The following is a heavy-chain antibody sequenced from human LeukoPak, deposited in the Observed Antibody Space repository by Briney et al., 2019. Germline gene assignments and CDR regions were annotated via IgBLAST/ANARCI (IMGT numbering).Heavy chain of an antibody. D-gene: IGHD2-2*01. CDR2: INHSGST. Sequence: SETLSLTCAVYGGSFRGYYWSWIRQPPGKGLEWIGEINHSGSTNYNPSLKSRVTISVDTSKNQFSLKLSSVTAADTAVYYCARAWDIVVVPAAMRWGAFDIWGQGTMVTVSS. CDR1: GGSFRGYY. J-gene: IGHJ3*02. CDR3: ARAWDIVVVPAAMRWGAFDI. V-gene: IGHV4-34*01.